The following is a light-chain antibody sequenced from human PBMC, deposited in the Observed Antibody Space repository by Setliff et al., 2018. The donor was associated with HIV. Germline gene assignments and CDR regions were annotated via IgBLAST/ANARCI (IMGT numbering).Light chain of an antibody. CDR1: ISNIGAVYD. J-gene: IGLJ1*01. CDR3: QSYDSSLSGSYI. V-gene: IGLV1-40*01. Sequence: QSVLTQPPSVSGAPGQRVTISCTGSISNIGAVYDVHWYQQLPGRAPKLLIFGNNNRPSGVPDRFSGSKSGTSASLAITGLQAEDEADYYCQSYDSSLSGSYIFGTGTKV. CDR2: GNN.